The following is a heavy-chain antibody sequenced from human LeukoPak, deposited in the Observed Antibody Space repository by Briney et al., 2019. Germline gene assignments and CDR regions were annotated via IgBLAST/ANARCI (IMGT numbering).Heavy chain of an antibody. CDR3: VKDRELLWFGELLIPHYFDY. J-gene: IGHJ4*02. V-gene: IGHV3-64D*06. CDR1: GFTFSSYA. D-gene: IGHD3-10*01. CDR2: ISSNGGSA. Sequence: GSLRLSCSASGFTFSSYAMHWVRQAPGKGLEYVSAISSNGGSAYYADSVKGRFTISRDNSKNTLYLQMSSLRAEDTAVYYCVKDRELLWFGELLIPHYFDYWGQGTLVTVSS.